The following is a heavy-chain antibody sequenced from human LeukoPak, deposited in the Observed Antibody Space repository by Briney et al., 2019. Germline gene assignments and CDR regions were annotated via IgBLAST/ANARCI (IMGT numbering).Heavy chain of an antibody. CDR3: ARDFYSDSSLWAFDI. CDR1: GFTFSSYS. V-gene: IGHV3-21*01. D-gene: IGHD3-22*01. CDR2: ISVTSSYM. J-gene: IGHJ3*02. Sequence: GGSLRLSCAASGFTFSSYSMNWVRHAPGKGLEWVSSISVTSSYMYYADSVKGRFTGSRDNAKNSLYLQMNSLRAGDTAVYYCARDFYSDSSLWAFDIWGPGTMVTVSS.